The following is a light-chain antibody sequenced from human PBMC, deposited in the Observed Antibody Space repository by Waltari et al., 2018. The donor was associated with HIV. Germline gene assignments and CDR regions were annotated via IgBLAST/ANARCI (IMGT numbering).Light chain of an antibody. CDR1: ETIVSKY. CDR3: HLYGLSPWT. V-gene: IGKV3-20*01. Sequence: VALTQSPDSVALSPGDSVTLSCRANETIVSKYLGWFQQRPGQPPRLLLYGATIRAAGTPNRFSGGTFGTNFTLTINKLQEDDFAVYFCHLYGLSPWTFGQGTRLE. CDR2: GAT. J-gene: IGKJ1*01.